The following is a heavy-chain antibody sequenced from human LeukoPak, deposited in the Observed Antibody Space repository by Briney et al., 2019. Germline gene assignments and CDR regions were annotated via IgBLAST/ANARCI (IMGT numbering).Heavy chain of an antibody. CDR2: IKQDGSKK. Sequence: PGGSLRLSCAASGFTFNNYVMNWVRQAPGKGLEWVANIKQDGSKKSYVDSVKGRFTISRDNAKNSLYLQMNSLRAEDTAIYYCTRVGYIDEGIDYWGQGTLVTVSS. D-gene: IGHD5-24*01. J-gene: IGHJ4*02. CDR1: GFTFNNYV. V-gene: IGHV3-7*04. CDR3: TRVGYIDEGIDY.